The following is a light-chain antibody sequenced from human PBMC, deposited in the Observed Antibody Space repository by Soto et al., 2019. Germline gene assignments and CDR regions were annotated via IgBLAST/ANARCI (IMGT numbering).Light chain of an antibody. CDR3: SSYTSSSSRV. J-gene: IGLJ3*02. V-gene: IGLV2-14*01. CDR1: SSDVGGYKY. Sequence: QSVLTQPASVSGSPGQSITISCTGTSSDVGGYKYVSWYQHHPGKAPKVMIYEVSNRPSGVSNRFSGSKSGNTASLTISGLQDEDEADYYCSSYTSSSSRVFGGGTQLTVL. CDR2: EVS.